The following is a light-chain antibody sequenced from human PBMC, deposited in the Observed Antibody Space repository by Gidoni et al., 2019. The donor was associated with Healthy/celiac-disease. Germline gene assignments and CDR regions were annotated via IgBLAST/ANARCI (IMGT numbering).Light chain of an antibody. CDR3: QQYGSSPSS. CDR1: QSVSSSY. J-gene: IGKJ1*01. V-gene: IGKV3-20*01. Sequence: IVLTQSPGTLSLSPGERATLSCRASQSVSSSYLAWYQQKPGQAPRLLIYVASSRATGIPDRFSGSGSGTDFTLTISRLEPEDFAVYYCQQYGSSPSSFGQGTKVEIK. CDR2: VAS.